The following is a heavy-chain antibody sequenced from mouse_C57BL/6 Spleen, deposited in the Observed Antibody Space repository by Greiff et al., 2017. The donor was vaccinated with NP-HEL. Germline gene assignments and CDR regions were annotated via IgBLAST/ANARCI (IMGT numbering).Heavy chain of an antibody. CDR3: ARRDFDY. CDR1: GFSLTSYG. J-gene: IGHJ2*01. V-gene: IGHV2-2*01. Sequence: VMLVESGPGLVQPSQSLSITCTVSGFSLTSYGVHWVRQSPGKGLEWLGVIWSGGSTDYNAAFISRLSINKDNSKYQVFFIMNSLQADDAAISSCARRDFDYWGQGTTLTVSS. CDR2: IWSGGST.